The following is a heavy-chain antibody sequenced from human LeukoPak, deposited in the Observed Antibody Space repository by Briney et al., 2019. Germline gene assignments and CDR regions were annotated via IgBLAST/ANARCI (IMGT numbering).Heavy chain of an antibody. CDR3: AKRGAAAATWLDY. J-gene: IGHJ4*02. D-gene: IGHD6-13*01. V-gene: IGHV3-23*01. CDR1: EFTFSSYA. CDR2: ITARGST. Sequence: GGSLRLSCAASEFTFSSYAMTWVRQAPGKGLEWVSAITARGSTYYADSVKGRFTISRDNSKNTLFLQMNSLRAADTAIYYCAKRGAAAATWLDYWGQGTLVTVSS.